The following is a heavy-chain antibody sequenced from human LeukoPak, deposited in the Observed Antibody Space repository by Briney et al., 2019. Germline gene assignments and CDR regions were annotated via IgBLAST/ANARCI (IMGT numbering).Heavy chain of an antibody. CDR2: INPSGGST. Sequence: GASVKVSCKASGYTFTSYYMHWVRQAPGQGLEWMGIINPSGGSTSYAQKFQGRVTMTRDTSTSTVYMELSGLRSEDTAVYYCARDNRSRRGGDRQAAFDIWGQGTMVTVSS. V-gene: IGHV1-46*01. D-gene: IGHD2-21*02. CDR1: GYTFTSYY. J-gene: IGHJ3*02. CDR3: ARDNRSRRGGDRQAAFDI.